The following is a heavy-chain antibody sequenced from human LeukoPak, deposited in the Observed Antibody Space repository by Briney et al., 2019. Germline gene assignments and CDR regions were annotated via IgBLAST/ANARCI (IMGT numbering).Heavy chain of an antibody. J-gene: IGHJ3*02. V-gene: IGHV1-69*05. Sequence: SVKVSCKAPGGTFSSYAISWVRQAPGQGLEWMGGIIPIFGTANYAQKFQGRVTITTDESTSTAYMELSSLRSEDTAVYYCARETGTTGGAFDIWGQGTMVTVSS. CDR2: IIPIFGTA. CDR1: GGTFSSYA. CDR3: ARETGTTGGAFDI. D-gene: IGHD1-1*01.